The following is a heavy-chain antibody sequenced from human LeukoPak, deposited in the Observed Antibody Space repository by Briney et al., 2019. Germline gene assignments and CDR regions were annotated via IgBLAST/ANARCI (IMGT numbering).Heavy chain of an antibody. CDR2: VHSSGGVI. CDR1: GDTFTSYY. Sequence: ASVKVSCTASGDTFTSYYMNWVRQAPGQGLEWMGIVHSSGGVIKYAQEFQDRVTMTRDTSTSTVYMELSNLRSEDTAVYYCAGSSHQRNWFDPWGQGTLVIVSS. CDR3: AGSSHQRNWFDP. V-gene: IGHV1-46*01. J-gene: IGHJ5*02. D-gene: IGHD1-26*01.